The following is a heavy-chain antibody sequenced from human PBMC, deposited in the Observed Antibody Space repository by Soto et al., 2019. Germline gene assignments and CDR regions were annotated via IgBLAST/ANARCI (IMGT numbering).Heavy chain of an antibody. V-gene: IGHV3-23*01. CDR1: GFIFENFG. J-gene: IGHJ5*02. CDR3: AKNQGVELVPLATVDWFDP. CDR2: ISGSGFKK. D-gene: IGHD1-26*01. Sequence: GXLRLSCASSGFIFENFGMSWVRQAPGKGLEWISSISGSGFKKYYADSVKGRFTISRDNSKSTVYLELNNLSAEDTAVYHCAKNQGVELVPLATVDWFDPWGQGSVVTVSS.